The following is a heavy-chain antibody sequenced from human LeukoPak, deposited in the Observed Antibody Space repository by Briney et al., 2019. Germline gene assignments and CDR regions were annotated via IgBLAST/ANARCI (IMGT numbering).Heavy chain of an antibody. CDR3: ARDLTSHSDDAFDI. CDR2: ISGGGGST. V-gene: IGHV3-23*01. D-gene: IGHD2-2*01. CDR1: GFTFSSSA. J-gene: IGHJ3*02. Sequence: GGSLRLSCAASGFTFSSSAMSWVRQAPGKGLEWVSTISGGGGSTYYADSVKGRFTISRDNAKNSLYLQMNSLRAEDTAVYYCARDLTSHSDDAFDIWGQGTMVTVSS.